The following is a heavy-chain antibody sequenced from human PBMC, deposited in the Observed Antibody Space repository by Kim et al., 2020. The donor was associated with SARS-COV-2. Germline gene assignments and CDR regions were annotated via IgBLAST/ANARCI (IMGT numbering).Heavy chain of an antibody. CDR2: IIPIFGTA. CDR1: GGTFSSYA. CDR3: ASPYGSGSYRHYYYYMDV. J-gene: IGHJ6*03. Sequence: SVKVSCKASGGTFSSYAISWVRQAPGQGLEWMGGIIPIFGTANYAQKFQGRVTITADESTSTAYMELSSLRSEDTAVYYCASPYGSGSYRHYYYYMDVWGKGTTVTVSS. V-gene: IGHV1-69*13. D-gene: IGHD3-10*01.